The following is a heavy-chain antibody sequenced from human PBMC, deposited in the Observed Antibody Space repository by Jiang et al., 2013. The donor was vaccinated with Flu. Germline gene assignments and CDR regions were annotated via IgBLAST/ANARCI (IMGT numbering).Heavy chain of an antibody. CDR1: GGTFSSYA. CDR3: ARGGYYGSGSYYDYFDY. J-gene: IGHJ4*02. CDR2: IIPIFGTA. V-gene: IGHV1-69*01. D-gene: IGHD3-10*01. Sequence: KKPGSSVKVSCKASGGTFSSYAISWVRQAPGQGLEWMGGIIPIFGTANYAQKFQGRVTITADESTSTAYMELSSLRSEDTAVYYCARGGYYGSGSYYDYFDYWGQGTLVTVSS.